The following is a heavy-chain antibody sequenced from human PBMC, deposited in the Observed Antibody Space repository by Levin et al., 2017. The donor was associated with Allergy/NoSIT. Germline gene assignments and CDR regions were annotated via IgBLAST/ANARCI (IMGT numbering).Heavy chain of an antibody. V-gene: IGHV4-59*01. J-gene: IGHJ5*02. CDR1: GASISSYF. D-gene: IGHD3-22*01. Sequence: KPSETLSLTCTVSGASISSYFWSWIRQPPGKGLEWIGYISHSGSTNYNPSLQSRLTISADTSKNHFSLRLTSLTAADTAVYYCARGDGSGIKGGFDPWGQGTLVTVSS. CDR2: ISHSGST. CDR3: ARGDGSGIKGGFDP.